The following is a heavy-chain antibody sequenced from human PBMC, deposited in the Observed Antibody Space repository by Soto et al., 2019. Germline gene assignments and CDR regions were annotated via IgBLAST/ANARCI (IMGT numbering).Heavy chain of an antibody. Sequence: AGGSLRLSCAASGFTFSSYGMHWVRQAPGKGLEWVAVISYDGSNKYYADSVKGRFTISRDNSKNTLYLQMNSLRAEDTAVYYCARELEDSSSGDYYYGMDVWGQGTTVTVSS. CDR1: GFTFSSYG. J-gene: IGHJ6*02. CDR2: ISYDGSNK. D-gene: IGHD6-6*01. V-gene: IGHV3-30*03. CDR3: ARELEDSSSGDYYYGMDV.